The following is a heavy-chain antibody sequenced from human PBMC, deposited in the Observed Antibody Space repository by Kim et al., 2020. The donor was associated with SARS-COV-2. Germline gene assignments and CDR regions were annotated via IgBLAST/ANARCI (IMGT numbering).Heavy chain of an antibody. CDR3: AKFEYSSSSDAFDI. J-gene: IGHJ3*02. Sequence: ADSVKGRFTISRDNSKNTLYLQMNSLRAEDTAVYYCAKFEYSSSSDAFDIWGQGTMVTVSS. D-gene: IGHD6-6*01. V-gene: IGHV3-30*02.